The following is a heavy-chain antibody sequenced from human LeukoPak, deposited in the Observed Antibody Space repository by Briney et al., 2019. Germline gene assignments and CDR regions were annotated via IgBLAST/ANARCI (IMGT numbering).Heavy chain of an antibody. J-gene: IGHJ4*02. CDR3: AKDPGGGSSWPFDY. Sequence: GGSLRPSCAASGFTFSSYGMHWVRQAPGKGLEWVAFIRYDGSNKYYADSVKGRFTISRDNSKNTLYLQMNSLRAEDTAVYYCAKDPGGGSSWPFDYWGQGTLVTVSS. CDR2: IRYDGSNK. CDR1: GFTFSSYG. D-gene: IGHD6-13*01. V-gene: IGHV3-30*02.